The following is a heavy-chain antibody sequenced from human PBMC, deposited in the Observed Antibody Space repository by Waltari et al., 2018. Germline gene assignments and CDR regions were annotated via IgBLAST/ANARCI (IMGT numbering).Heavy chain of an antibody. CDR2: LKHSGST. CDR1: GGSFSGYY. Sequence: QVQLQQWGAGLLKPSETLSLTCAVYGGSFSGYYWSWIRQPPGKGLEWIGELKHSGSTNYNPSLKSRVTISVDTSKNQFSLKLSSVTAADTAVYYCARGKRRDYDFWSGYPLFDYWGQGTLVTVSS. CDR3: ARGKRRDYDFWSGYPLFDY. J-gene: IGHJ4*02. D-gene: IGHD3-3*01. V-gene: IGHV4-34*01.